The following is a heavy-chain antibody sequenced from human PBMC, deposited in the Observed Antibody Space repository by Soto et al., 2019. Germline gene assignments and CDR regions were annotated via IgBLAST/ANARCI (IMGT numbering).Heavy chain of an antibody. D-gene: IGHD3-10*01. Sequence: QLLESGPGLVQPSETLSLTCTVSGGSISSSSYYWGWIRQPPGKGLEWIGSIYYSGSTYYNPSLKSRVTISVDTSKNQFPLKLSSVTAADTAVYYCASPSSPGIRHGIDYWGQGTLVTVSS. CDR3: ASPSSPGIRHGIDY. CDR1: GGSISSSSYY. J-gene: IGHJ4*02. V-gene: IGHV4-39*01. CDR2: IYYSGST.